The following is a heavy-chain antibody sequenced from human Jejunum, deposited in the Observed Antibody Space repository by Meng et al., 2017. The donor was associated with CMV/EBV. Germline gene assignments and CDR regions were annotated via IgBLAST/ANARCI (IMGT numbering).Heavy chain of an antibody. V-gene: IGHV3-48*03. Sequence: ASGSTFTTYELYWVRQAPGKGLEWISSISGSGNTIYYADSVRGRFTMSRDNAKKSLFLQMNSLRAEDTAVYYCASPSVSRLYGMDVWGQGTTVTVSS. CDR1: GSTFTTYE. CDR3: ASPSVSRLYGMDV. J-gene: IGHJ6*02. CDR2: ISGSGNTI. D-gene: IGHD5/OR15-5a*01.